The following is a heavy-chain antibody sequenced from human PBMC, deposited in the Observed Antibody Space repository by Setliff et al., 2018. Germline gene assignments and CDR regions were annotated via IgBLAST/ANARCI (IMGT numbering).Heavy chain of an antibody. V-gene: IGHV4-38-2*02. CDR3: ARDNRARHYMDV. CDR2: ILFSGDT. CDR1: GYSISSGFS. J-gene: IGHJ6*03. Sequence: SETLSLTCAVSGYSISSGFSWVWIRQSPGKGLEWIGKILFSGDTYYNPSLNSRVTISADTSKNQFSLNLSSVTAADTAVYYCARDNRARHYMDVWGKGTTVTVSS. D-gene: IGHD3-10*01.